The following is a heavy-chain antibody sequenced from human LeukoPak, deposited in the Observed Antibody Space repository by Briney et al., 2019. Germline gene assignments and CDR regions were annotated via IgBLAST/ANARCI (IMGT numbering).Heavy chain of an antibody. D-gene: IGHD1-26*01. CDR3: TISGSHIDY. V-gene: IGHV3-15*01. J-gene: IGHJ4*02. Sequence: GGTLTLSCAASGFTFTYSWMSWVRQAPGKALEWVGRIKSETDGGTTAYGSPVKGRFTISRDDSKKTLFLQINTLKTEDTAIYYCTISGSHIDYWGQGTLVTVSS. CDR2: IKSETDGGTT. CDR1: GFTFTYSW.